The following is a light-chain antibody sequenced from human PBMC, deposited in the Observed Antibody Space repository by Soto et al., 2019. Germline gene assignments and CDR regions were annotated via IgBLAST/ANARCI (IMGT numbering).Light chain of an antibody. CDR1: QDISNN. CDR3: QQFDNPPFT. V-gene: IGKV1-33*01. J-gene: IGKJ3*01. Sequence: DIQMTQSPSSLSASVGDRVTITCQASQDISNNLHWYQVKPGKAPNLLIHDASDLDTGVPSRFSGSGSGTHFTFTINSLQPEDVATYYCQQFDNPPFTFGPGTKVEIK. CDR2: DAS.